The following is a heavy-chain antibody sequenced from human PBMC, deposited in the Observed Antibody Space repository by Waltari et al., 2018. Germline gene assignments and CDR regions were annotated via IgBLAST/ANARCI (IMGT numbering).Heavy chain of an antibody. CDR2: IYSGGST. Sequence: EVQLVEPGGGLIQPGGSSRLSCAASGSAVSSTYRSWVRQAPGKGLGWVSVIYSGGSTYYADSVTGRFTISRENTTITLDVQMNSLRAEDTAVYYCAREFARNPWGQGTLVTVSS. J-gene: IGHJ5*02. V-gene: IGHV3-53*01. CDR1: GSAVSSTY. CDR3: AREFARNP. D-gene: IGHD3-10*01.